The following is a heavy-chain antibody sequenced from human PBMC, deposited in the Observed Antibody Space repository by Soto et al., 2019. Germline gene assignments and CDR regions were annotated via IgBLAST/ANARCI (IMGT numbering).Heavy chain of an antibody. J-gene: IGHJ4*02. Sequence: SGPTLVNPTQTLTLTCTFSGCSLSTSGVGVGWIRQPPAKALESLALIYLNDDKPYSPSLTSSLTITKHTSQNQVVLTMTNMDPVDTATYYCAHRPGYSYGLHFDSWGQGTLVTVSS. V-gene: IGHV2-5*01. D-gene: IGHD5-18*01. CDR2: IYLNDDK. CDR3: AHRPGYSYGLHFDS. CDR1: GCSLSTSGVG.